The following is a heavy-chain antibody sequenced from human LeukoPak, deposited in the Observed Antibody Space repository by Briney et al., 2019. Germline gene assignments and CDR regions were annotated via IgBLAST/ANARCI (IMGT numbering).Heavy chain of an antibody. CDR1: GFTFSSYS. CDR3: AREAGTGERWYFDL. J-gene: IGHJ2*01. CDR2: IDTSTTYM. Sequence: GGSLRLSCAASGFTFSSYSMNWVRQAPGKGLEWVSSIDTSTTYMTYADSVKGRFTISRDNARNSLYLQMNSLRAEDAAVYYCAREAGTGERWYFDLWGRGTLVTVSS. D-gene: IGHD7-27*01. V-gene: IGHV3-21*01.